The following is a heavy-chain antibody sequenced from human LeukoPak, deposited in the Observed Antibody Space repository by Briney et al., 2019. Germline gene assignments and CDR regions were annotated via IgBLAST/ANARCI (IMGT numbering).Heavy chain of an antibody. CDR3: AREGLTGSTNWFDS. Sequence: PGGSLRLSCVVSGFTFSSYGMHWVRQAPGEGLEWVAVIWDDGGTKYYSDSVKGRFTISRDNSKSTLYLEMNSLRVEDTAVYYCAREGLTGSTNWFDSWGQGTLATVSS. J-gene: IGHJ5*01. CDR1: GFTFSSYG. V-gene: IGHV3-33*01. D-gene: IGHD1-7*01. CDR2: IWDDGGTK.